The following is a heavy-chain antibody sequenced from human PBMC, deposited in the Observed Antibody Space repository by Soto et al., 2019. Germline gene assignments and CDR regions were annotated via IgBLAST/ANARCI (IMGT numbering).Heavy chain of an antibody. Sequence: VGSLRLSCAASGFTFSSYAMSWVRQAPGKGLEWVSAISGSGGSTYYADSVKGRFTISRDNSKNTLYLQMNSLRAEDTAVYYCAKDSANCSGGSCYDDYFDYWGQGTLVTVSS. J-gene: IGHJ4*02. CDR3: AKDSANCSGGSCYDDYFDY. CDR2: ISGSGGST. D-gene: IGHD2-15*01. CDR1: GFTFSSYA. V-gene: IGHV3-23*01.